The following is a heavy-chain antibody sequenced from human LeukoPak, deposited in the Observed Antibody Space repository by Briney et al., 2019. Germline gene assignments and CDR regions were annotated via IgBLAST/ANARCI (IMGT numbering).Heavy chain of an antibody. CDR2: INPNSGGT. J-gene: IGHJ4*02. CDR1: GYTFTSYY. CDR3: ARDGFEIVATLFYY. V-gene: IGHV1-2*02. Sequence: ASVKVSCKASGYTFTSYYMHWVRQAPGQGLEWMGWINPNSGGTNYAQKFQGRVTMTRDTSISTAYMELSRLRSDDTAVYYCARDGFEIVATLFYYWGQGTLVTVSS. D-gene: IGHD5-12*01.